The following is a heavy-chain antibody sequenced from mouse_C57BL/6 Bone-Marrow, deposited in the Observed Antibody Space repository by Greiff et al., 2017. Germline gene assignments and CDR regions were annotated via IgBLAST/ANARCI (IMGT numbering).Heavy chain of an antibody. CDR1: GYTFTSYW. D-gene: IGHD1-1*01. Sequence: QVQLQQPGAELVRPGTSVKLSCKASGYTFTSYWMHWVKQRPGQGLEWIGVIDPSDSYTNYNQKFKGKATLTVDTSSSTAYMQLSSLTSEDSAVYDCARAEEKNGSSLDYWGQGTTLTVAS. CDR2: IDPSDSYT. V-gene: IGHV1-59*01. CDR3: ARAEEKNGSSLDY. J-gene: IGHJ2*01.